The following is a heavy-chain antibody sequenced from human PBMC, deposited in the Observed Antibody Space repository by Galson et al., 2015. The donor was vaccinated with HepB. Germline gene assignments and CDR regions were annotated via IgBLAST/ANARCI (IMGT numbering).Heavy chain of an antibody. D-gene: IGHD1-26*01. V-gene: IGHV4-61*01. CDR3: ARYIVGATWAWFDP. CDR1: GGSVSSGSYY. CDR2: IYYSGST. Sequence: ETLSLTCTVSGGSVSSGSYYWSWIRQPPGKGLEWIGYIYYSGSTNYNPSLKSRVTISVDTSKNQFSLKLSSVTAADTAVYYCARYIVGATWAWFDPWGQGTLVTVSS. J-gene: IGHJ5*02.